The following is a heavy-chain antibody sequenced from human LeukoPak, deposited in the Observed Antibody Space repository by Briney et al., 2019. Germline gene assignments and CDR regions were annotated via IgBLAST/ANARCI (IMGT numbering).Heavy chain of an antibody. CDR2: IYSGGST. CDR1: GFTFSKLA. CDR3: ARDTPIET. Sequence: GGSLRLSCAASGFTFSKLAMSWVRQAPGKGLEWVSVIYSGGSTYYADSVKGRFTISRDNSKNTLYLQMNSLRAEDTAVYYCARDTPIETWGQGTLVAVSS. J-gene: IGHJ5*02. V-gene: IGHV3-53*01.